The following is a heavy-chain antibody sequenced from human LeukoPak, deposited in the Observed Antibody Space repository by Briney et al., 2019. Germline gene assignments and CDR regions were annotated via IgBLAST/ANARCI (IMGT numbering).Heavy chain of an antibody. CDR2: ISYDGSNK. CDR1: GFTFSSYD. V-gene: IGHV3-30-3*01. Sequence: GGSLRLSCAASGFTFSSYDMHWVRQAPGKGLEGVAVISYDGSNKYYADSVKGRFTISRDNSKNTLFLQMNSLRTEDTAVYFCARANWAGIEAPATDYWGQGTLVTVSS. J-gene: IGHJ4*02. D-gene: IGHD2-15*01. CDR3: ARANWAGIEAPATDY.